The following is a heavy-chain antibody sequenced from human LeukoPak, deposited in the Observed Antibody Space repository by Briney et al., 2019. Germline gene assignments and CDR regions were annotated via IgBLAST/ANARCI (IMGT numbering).Heavy chain of an antibody. CDR1: GYTFTSYG. J-gene: IGHJ4*02. CDR3: ARDSVTMVRGVRVYY. Sequence: ASVKVSCKASGYTFTSYGISWVRQAPGQGLEWMGWINPNSGGTNYAQKFQGRVTMTRDTSISTAYMELSRLRSDDTAVYYCARDSVTMVRGVRVYYWGQGTLVTVSS. V-gene: IGHV1-2*02. CDR2: INPNSGGT. D-gene: IGHD3-10*01.